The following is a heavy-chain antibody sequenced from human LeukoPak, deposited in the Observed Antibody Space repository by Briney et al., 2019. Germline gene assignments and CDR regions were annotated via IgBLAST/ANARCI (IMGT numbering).Heavy chain of an antibody. CDR1: GSTFSNYE. Sequence: PGGSLRLSCAASGSTFSNYEMNWVRQAPGKGLEWVSFISSSGNTKYYPDSVKGRFTISRDNAKNSLYLQMNSLRGEDTAVYYCARGPSYDSGQPGYWGQGTLVTVSS. D-gene: IGHD3-10*01. V-gene: IGHV3-48*03. J-gene: IGHJ4*02. CDR3: ARGPSYDSGQPGY. CDR2: ISSSGNTK.